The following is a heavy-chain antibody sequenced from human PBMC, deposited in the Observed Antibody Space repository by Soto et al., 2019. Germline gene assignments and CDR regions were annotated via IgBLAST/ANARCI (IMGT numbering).Heavy chain of an antibody. CDR2: IIPIFGTA. CDR3: ARGVGWELRHFDY. CDR1: GGTFSSYA. D-gene: IGHD1-26*01. V-gene: IGHV1-69*13. J-gene: IGHJ4*02. Sequence: SVKVSCKASGGTFSSYAISWVRQAPGQGPEWMGGIIPIFGTANYAQKFQGRVTITADESTSIAYMELSSLRSEDTAVYYCARGVGWELRHFDYWGQGTLVTVSS.